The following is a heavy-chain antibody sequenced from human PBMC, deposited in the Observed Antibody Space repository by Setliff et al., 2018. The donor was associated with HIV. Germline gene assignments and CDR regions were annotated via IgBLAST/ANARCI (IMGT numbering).Heavy chain of an antibody. D-gene: IGHD3-10*01. J-gene: IGHJ4*02. CDR2: IIPLFGRA. V-gene: IGHV1-69*13. CDR3: ARDPYYYGSGSLGLDY. CDR1: GGILSTYA. Sequence: SVKVSCKASGGILSTYATIWVRQAPGQGFEWLGGIIPLFGRASYAQKFQGRVTITADESTSTAYMELSSLRSEDTAVYYCARDPYYYGSGSLGLDYWGQGTLVTVSS.